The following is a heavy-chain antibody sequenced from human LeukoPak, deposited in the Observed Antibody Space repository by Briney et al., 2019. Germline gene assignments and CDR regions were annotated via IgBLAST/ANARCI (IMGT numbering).Heavy chain of an antibody. CDR1: GGTFSSYA. D-gene: IGHD1-26*01. CDR3: ARGEVQPTFDTNNYYYYGMDV. Sequence: SVKVSCKASGGTFSSYAISWVRQAPGQGLEWMGGIIPIFGTANYAQKFQGRVTINADESTSTAYMELSSLRSEDTAVYYCARGEVQPTFDTNNYYYYGMDVWGQGTTVTVSS. CDR2: IIPIFGTA. J-gene: IGHJ6*02. V-gene: IGHV1-69*13.